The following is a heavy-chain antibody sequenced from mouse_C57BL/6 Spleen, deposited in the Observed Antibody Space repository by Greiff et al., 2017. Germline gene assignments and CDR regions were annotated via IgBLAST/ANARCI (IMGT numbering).Heavy chain of an antibody. Sequence: VQLQQSGAELVRPGASVKLSCTASGFNIKDYYMHWVKQRPEQGLEWIGRIDPEDGDTEYAPKFQGKATMTADTSSNTAYLQLSSLTSEDTAVYYCTREKFYYGSREYYFDYWGQGTTLTVSS. CDR3: TREKFYYGSREYYFDY. J-gene: IGHJ2*01. CDR2: IDPEDGDT. D-gene: IGHD1-1*01. V-gene: IGHV14-1*01. CDR1: GFNIKDYY.